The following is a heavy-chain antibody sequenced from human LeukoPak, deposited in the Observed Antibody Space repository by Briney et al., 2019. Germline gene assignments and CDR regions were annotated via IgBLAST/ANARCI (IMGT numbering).Heavy chain of an antibody. V-gene: IGHV3-48*04. CDR1: GFIFSDYN. CDR3: VREGDVEAFDI. Sequence: GGSLRLSCAASGFIFSDYNMNWVRQAPGKGLEWVSYISSSSFNIYYGDSVKGRFTVSRDNTNNSVFLQMNNLRAADTAVYYCVREGDVEAFDIWGQGTMVTVSS. CDR2: ISSSSFNI. J-gene: IGHJ3*02.